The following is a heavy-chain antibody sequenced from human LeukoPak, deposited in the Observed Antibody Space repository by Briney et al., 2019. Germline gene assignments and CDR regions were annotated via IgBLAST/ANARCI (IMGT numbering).Heavy chain of an antibody. CDR1: GYTLTELS. V-gene: IGHV1-24*01. CDR2: FDPEDGET. J-gene: IGHJ3*02. CDR3: ATADFVVVIAPHAFDI. D-gene: IGHD2-21*01. Sequence: ASVKVSCKVSGYTLTELSMHWVRQAPGKGLEWMGGFDPEDGETIYAQKFQGRVTMTEDTSTDTAHMELSSLRSEDTAVYYCATADFVVVIAPHAFDIWGQGTMVTVSS.